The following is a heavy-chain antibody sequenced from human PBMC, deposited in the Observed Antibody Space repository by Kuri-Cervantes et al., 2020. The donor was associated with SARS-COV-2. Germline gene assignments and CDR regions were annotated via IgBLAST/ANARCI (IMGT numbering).Heavy chain of an antibody. J-gene: IGHJ4*02. CDR1: GFTFSTYT. Sequence: GESLKISCAASGFTFSTYTMNWVRQAPGKGLEWVAVISYDGSNKYYADSVKGRFTISRDNSRNIVYLQMNSLRPEDTALYYCTREAYDYNMGFDSWGQGTLVTVSS. CDR3: TREAYDYNMGFDS. D-gene: IGHD4-11*01. CDR2: ISYDGSNK. V-gene: IGHV3-30-3*01.